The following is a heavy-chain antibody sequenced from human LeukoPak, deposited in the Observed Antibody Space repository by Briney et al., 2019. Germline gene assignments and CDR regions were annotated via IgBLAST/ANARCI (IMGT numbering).Heavy chain of an antibody. CDR2: INHGGIT. J-gene: IGHJ4*02. CDR3: ARGRSLYFDY. CDR1: GGSFSGYY. V-gene: IGHV4-34*01. Sequence: SETLSLTCAVYGGSFSGYYWSWIRRPPGKGLEWIGEINHGGITNHNPSLKSRVTISVDTSKNQFSLKLSSVTAADTAVYYCARGRSLYFDYWGQGTLVTVSS.